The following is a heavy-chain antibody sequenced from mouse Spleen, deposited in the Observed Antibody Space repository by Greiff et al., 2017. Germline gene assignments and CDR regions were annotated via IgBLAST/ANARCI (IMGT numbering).Heavy chain of an antibody. CDR1: GFSLTSYG. J-gene: IGHJ4*01. D-gene: IGHD2-1*01. CDR2: IWSGGST. Sequence: QVQLKESGPGLVQPSQSLSITCTVSGFSLTSYGVHWVRQSPGKGLEWLGVIWSGGSTDYNAAFISRLSISKDNSKSQVFLKMNSLQTDDTAMYYCARKGDYGNYDAMDYWGQGTSVTVSS. V-gene: IGHV2-2*01. CDR3: ARKGDYGNYDAMDY.